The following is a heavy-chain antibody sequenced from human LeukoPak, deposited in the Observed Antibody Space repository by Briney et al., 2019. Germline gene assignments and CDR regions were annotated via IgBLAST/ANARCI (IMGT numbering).Heavy chain of an antibody. Sequence: ASVKVSCKVSGYTFTDYYMHWVQQAPGKGLEWMGLVDPEDGETIYAEKFQGRVTITAVTSTDTAYMELSSLRPEDTAVYYCATLGVYDTLDYWGQGTLVTVSS. CDR1: GYTFTDYY. D-gene: IGHD3-3*01. J-gene: IGHJ4*02. V-gene: IGHV1-69-2*01. CDR3: ATLGVYDTLDY. CDR2: VDPEDGET.